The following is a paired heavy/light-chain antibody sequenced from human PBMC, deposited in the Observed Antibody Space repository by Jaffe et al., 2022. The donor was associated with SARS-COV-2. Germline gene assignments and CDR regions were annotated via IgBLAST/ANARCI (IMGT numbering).Light chain of an antibody. Sequence: QSALTQPASVSGSPGQSITISCTGTSSDVGGFNYVSWYQQHPGKAPKLMIYDVTNRPSGVSNRFSGSKSDNTASLTISGLQAEDEADYYCMSYSRSSTVVFGGGTKVTVL. CDR2: DVT. CDR1: SSDVGGFNY. V-gene: IGLV2-14*03. J-gene: IGLJ2*01. CDR3: MSYSRSSTVV.
Heavy chain of an antibody. J-gene: IGHJ4*02. CDR1: GFTFSSYG. V-gene: IGHV3-30*04. Sequence: QVQLMESGGGVVQPGRSLRLSCEASGFTFSSYGMHWVRQAPGKGLEWVALISYDGGQEYYADSVKGQFTISRDNSRTTLYLQMNSLREEDTAVYYCGRGGEAWSFDFWGQGTLVTVSS. CDR2: ISYDGGQE. CDR3: GRGGEAWSFDF. D-gene: IGHD2-8*02.